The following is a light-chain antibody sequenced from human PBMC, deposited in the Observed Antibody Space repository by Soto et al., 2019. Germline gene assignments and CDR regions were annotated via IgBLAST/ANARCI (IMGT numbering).Light chain of an antibody. Sequence: EIVMTQSPATLSVSPGERATLSCRASQSVSNNLAWYQKKPGQAPRLLIYGASTRATGIPARSSGSGSGTEFTLTISSLQSEDFAVYYCQQYNTWWTFGQGTRVEIK. CDR3: QQYNTWWT. CDR2: GAS. V-gene: IGKV3-15*01. J-gene: IGKJ1*01. CDR1: QSVSNN.